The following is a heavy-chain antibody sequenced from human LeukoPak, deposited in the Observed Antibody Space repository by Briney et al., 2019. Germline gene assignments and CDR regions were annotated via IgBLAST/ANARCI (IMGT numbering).Heavy chain of an antibody. Sequence: HPGGSLRLSCVASGFPFSSYWMTWVRQAPGKGLEWVAVISYDGSDKYYADSVKGRFTLSRDNSKNTLYLQMNSLRAEDTAVYYCAKDPRKYQLLKNWFDPWGQGTLVTVSS. J-gene: IGHJ5*02. CDR2: ISYDGSDK. D-gene: IGHD2-2*01. CDR3: AKDPRKYQLLKNWFDP. CDR1: GFPFSSYW. V-gene: IGHV3-30*18.